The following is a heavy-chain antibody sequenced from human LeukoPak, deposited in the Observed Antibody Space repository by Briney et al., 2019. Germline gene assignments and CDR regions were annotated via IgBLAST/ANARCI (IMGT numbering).Heavy chain of an antibody. J-gene: IGHJ4*02. V-gene: IGHV3-21*01. CDR3: ARDRTYGSGSYSFDY. CDR2: ISTSSSYI. Sequence: GGSLRLSCAASGFTFSSYSMNWVRQAPGKGLEWVSSISTSSSYIYYADSVKGRFTISRDNAMNSLYLQMNSLRAEDTAVYYCARDRTYGSGSYSFDYWGQGTLVTVSS. CDR1: GFTFSSYS. D-gene: IGHD3-10*01.